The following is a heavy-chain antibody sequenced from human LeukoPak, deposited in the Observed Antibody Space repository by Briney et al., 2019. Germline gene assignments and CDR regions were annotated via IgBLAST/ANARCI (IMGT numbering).Heavy chain of an antibody. V-gene: IGHV3-7*01. CDR1: GFTFSSYW. Sequence: KAGGSLRLSCAASGFTFSSYWMSWVRQAPGKGLEWVANIKQDGSEKYYVDSVKGRFTISRDNAKNSLYLQMNSLRAEDTAVYYCARGPYSSSWAAGGVYYYYYMDVWGRGTTVTISS. J-gene: IGHJ6*03. D-gene: IGHD6-13*01. CDR3: ARGPYSSSWAAGGVYYYYYMDV. CDR2: IKQDGSEK.